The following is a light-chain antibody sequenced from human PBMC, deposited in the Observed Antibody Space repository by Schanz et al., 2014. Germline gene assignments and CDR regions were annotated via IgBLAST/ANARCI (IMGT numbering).Light chain of an antibody. J-gene: IGKJ2*01. V-gene: IGKV1-5*01. Sequence: DIQMTQSPSTLSASVGDRVTITCRASQSISTWLAWYQQKPGKAPKVLIYDASNLESGVPSRFSGSGSGTDFTFTISSLQPEDIATYYCQQYDNLPPYTFGQGTKLEIK. CDR3: QQYDNLPPYT. CDR1: QSISTW. CDR2: DAS.